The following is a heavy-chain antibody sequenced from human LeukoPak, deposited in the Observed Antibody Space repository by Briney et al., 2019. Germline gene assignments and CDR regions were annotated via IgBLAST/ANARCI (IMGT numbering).Heavy chain of an antibody. D-gene: IGHD1-1*01. CDR1: GASMTFTHYY. CDR3: ARVGTGDI. CDR2: INHSGST. J-gene: IGHJ3*02. V-gene: IGHV4-34*01. Sequence: PSETLSLTCTVSGASMTFTHYYWSWIRQPPGKGLEWIGEINHSGSTNYNPSLKSRVTISVDTSKNQFSLKLSSVTAADTAVYYCARVGTGDIWGQGTMVTVSS.